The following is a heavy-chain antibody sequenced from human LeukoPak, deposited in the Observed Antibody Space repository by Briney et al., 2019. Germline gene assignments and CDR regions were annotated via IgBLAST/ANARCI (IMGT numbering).Heavy chain of an antibody. Sequence: GGSLRVSCAAPGFTFSRYGMYWVRQAPGKGLEWVALIWFDGTNENYGDSVNGRFTISRDNSKNTVYLEMSSLRAEDTAIYYCARVRDSRDSDAFDTWGQGTMVTISS. CDR2: IWFDGTNE. CDR3: ARVRDSRDSDAFDT. CDR1: GFTFSRYG. D-gene: IGHD6-13*01. V-gene: IGHV3-33*07. J-gene: IGHJ3*02.